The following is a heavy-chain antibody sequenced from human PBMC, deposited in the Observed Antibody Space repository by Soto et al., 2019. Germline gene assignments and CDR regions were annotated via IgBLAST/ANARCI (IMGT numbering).Heavy chain of an antibody. D-gene: IGHD6-13*01. Sequence: PSETLSLTCTVSGGYISSSSYYWGWIRQPPGKGLEWIGSIYYSGSTNYNPSLKSRVTISVDTSKNQFSLKLSSVTAADTAVYYCARVSSSWYMYYYYYMDVWGKGTTVTVSS. J-gene: IGHJ6*03. CDR3: ARVSSSWYMYYYYYMDV. CDR1: GGYISSSSYY. V-gene: IGHV4-39*07. CDR2: IYYSGST.